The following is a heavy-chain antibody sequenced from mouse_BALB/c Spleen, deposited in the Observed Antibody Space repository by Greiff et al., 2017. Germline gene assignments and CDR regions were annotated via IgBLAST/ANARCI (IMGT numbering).Heavy chain of an antibody. J-gene: IGHJ2*01. CDR1: GYTFTDYN. Sequence: VQLQQSGPELVKPGASVKIPCKASGYTFTDYNMDWVKQSPGKSLEWIGDINPNNGGTIYNQKFKGKATLTVDKSSSTAYMELRSLTSEDTAVYYCARAHYGSSYFDYWGQGTTLTVSS. CDR3: ARAHYGSSYFDY. V-gene: IGHV1-18*01. D-gene: IGHD1-1*01. CDR2: INPNNGGT.